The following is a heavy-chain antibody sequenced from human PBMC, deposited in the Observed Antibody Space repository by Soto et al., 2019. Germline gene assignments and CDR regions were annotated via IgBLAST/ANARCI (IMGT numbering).Heavy chain of an antibody. V-gene: IGHV3-74*03. D-gene: IGHD3-10*01. J-gene: IGHJ4*02. Sequence: GGSLRLSCASSGFTFSAYWMHWVRQAPGKGLVWVSRIKHDGRGTTYADSVKGRFTISRDNAKNTLYLQMNSLRAEDTAVYYCVRDSETSFESWGQGTLVTVSS. CDR3: VRDSETSFES. CDR1: GFTFSAYW. CDR2: IKHDGRGT.